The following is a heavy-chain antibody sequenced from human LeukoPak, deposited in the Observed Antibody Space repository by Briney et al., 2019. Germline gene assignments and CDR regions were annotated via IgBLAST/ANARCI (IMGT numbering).Heavy chain of an antibody. D-gene: IGHD5-12*01. J-gene: IGHJ4*02. Sequence: SETLPLTCTVSGGSISSYYWSWIRQPPGKGLEWIGYIYYSGSTNYNPSLKSRVTISVDRSKNQFSLKLSSVTAADTAVYYCARGSGYDEPTTFDYWGQGTLVTVSS. CDR3: ARGSGYDEPTTFDY. CDR1: GGSISSYY. V-gene: IGHV4-59*12. CDR2: IYYSGST.